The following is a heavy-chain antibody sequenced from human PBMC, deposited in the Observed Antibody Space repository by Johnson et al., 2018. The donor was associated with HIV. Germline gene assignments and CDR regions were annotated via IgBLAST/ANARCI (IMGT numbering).Heavy chain of an antibody. Sequence: VQLVESGGGLIQPGGSLRLSCAASGFIVSNSYMSWVRQAPGKGLEWVSVIYSGGSTYYPDSVKGRFTISRDNSKNTLYLQMNSLRVEDTAVYFCARVSYDGVLKTVGDFDIWGQGTLITVSS. CDR1: GFIVSNSY. CDR3: ARVSYDGVLKTVGDFDI. J-gene: IGHJ3*02. CDR2: IYSGGST. D-gene: IGHD3-16*01. V-gene: IGHV3-53*01.